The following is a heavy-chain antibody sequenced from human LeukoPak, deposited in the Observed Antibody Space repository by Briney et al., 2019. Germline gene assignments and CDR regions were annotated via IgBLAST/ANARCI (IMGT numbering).Heavy chain of an antibody. CDR3: ARGPPGGPPGHEAFGL. Sequence: GGSLRLSCAASGFTFSSYGMHWVRQAPGKGLEWVAVMWYDGSNKYADSVKGRFTISRDNSKNTLYLQMNSLKAEDTAVYYCARGPPGGPPGHEAFGLWGQGTIVTVLS. V-gene: IGHV3-33*01. CDR2: MWYDGSNK. D-gene: IGHD2-15*01. CDR1: GFTFSSYG. J-gene: IGHJ3*01.